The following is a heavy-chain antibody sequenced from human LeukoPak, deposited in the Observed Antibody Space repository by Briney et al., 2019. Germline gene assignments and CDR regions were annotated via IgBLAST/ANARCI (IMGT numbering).Heavy chain of an antibody. D-gene: IGHD5-18*01. CDR2: IYYSGST. Sequence: PSETLSLTCTVSGGSISSYYWSWIRQPPGKGLEWIGYIYYSGSTNYNPSLKSRVTISVDTSKNQFSLKLSSVTAADTAVYYCARGIQLGTQTYYFDYWGQGTLVTVSS. V-gene: IGHV4-59*01. J-gene: IGHJ4*02. CDR1: GGSISSYY. CDR3: ARGIQLGTQTYYFDY.